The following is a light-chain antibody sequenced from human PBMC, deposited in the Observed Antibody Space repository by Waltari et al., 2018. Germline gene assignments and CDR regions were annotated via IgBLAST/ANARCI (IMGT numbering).Light chain of an antibody. V-gene: IGLV2-14*01. CDR2: EVS. CDR1: SSDAGGYNY. Sequence: QSALTQPASVSGSPGQSITISCTGTSSDAGGYNYVPWYQQHPGKAPKLMIYEVSNRPSGVSNRFSGSKSGNTASLTISGLQAEDEADYYCSSYTSSSKGVFGGGTKLTVL. CDR3: SSYTSSSKGV. J-gene: IGLJ2*01.